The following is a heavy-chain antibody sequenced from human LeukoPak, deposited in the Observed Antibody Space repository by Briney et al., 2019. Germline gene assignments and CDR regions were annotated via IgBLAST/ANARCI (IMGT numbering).Heavy chain of an antibody. Sequence: QPGGSLRLSCAASGFTFSNYALHWVRQAPGKGLEWVAVISYDGSNKFYADSVRGRFTISRDNSKNTLFLQMNSLGPEDTAVYYCARGPDYDILADYFDYWGQGTLVTVSS. D-gene: IGHD3-9*01. CDR3: ARGPDYDILADYFDY. CDR1: GFTFSNYA. J-gene: IGHJ4*02. V-gene: IGHV3-30*04. CDR2: ISYDGSNK.